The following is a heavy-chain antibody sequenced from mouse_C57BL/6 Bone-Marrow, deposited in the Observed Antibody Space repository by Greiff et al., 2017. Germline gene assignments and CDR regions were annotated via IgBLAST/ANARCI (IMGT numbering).Heavy chain of an antibody. V-gene: IGHV3-6*01. J-gene: IGHJ2*01. CDR2: ISYDGSN. Sequence: EVQRVESGPGLVKPSQSLSLTCSVTGYSITSGYYWNWIRQFPGNKLEWMGYISYDGSNNYNPSLKNRISITRDTSKNQFFLKLNSVTTEDTAKYYCARVGYYYGSRYYFDYWGQGTTLTVSS. D-gene: IGHD1-1*01. CDR1: GYSITSGYY. CDR3: ARVGYYYGSRYYFDY.